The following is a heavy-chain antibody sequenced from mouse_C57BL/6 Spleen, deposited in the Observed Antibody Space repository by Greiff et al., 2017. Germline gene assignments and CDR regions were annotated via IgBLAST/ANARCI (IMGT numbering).Heavy chain of an antibody. CDR1: GYTFTSYW. CDR3: ARVGFITTVVGDY. J-gene: IGHJ2*01. D-gene: IGHD1-1*01. Sequence: VQLQQSGAELVKPGASVKLSCKASGYTFTSYWMHWVKQRPGQGLEWIGMIHPNSGSTNYNEKFKSKATLTVDKSSSTAYMQLSSLTSEDSAVYYCARVGFITTVVGDYWGQGTTLTVSS. V-gene: IGHV1-64*01. CDR2: IHPNSGST.